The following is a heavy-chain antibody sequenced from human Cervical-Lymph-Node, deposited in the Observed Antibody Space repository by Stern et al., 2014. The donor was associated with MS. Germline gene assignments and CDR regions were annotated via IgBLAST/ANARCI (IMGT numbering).Heavy chain of an antibody. CDR3: ARDLADYRYYFDS. CDR2: INPATGAT. V-gene: IGHV1-2*02. Sequence: QDQLVQSGTDVKKPGASAKVSCEASGYTFTDYYIHWVRQAPGQGLEWMGWINPATGATTYAQKFQGRVTMTRDTSITTAYMILSRLSSDDTAVYYCARDLADYRYYFDSWGPGTLVTVSS. CDR1: GYTFTDYY. J-gene: IGHJ4*02. D-gene: IGHD4-11*01.